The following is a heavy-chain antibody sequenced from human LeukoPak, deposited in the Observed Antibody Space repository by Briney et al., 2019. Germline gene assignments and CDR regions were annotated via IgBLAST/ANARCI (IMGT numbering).Heavy chain of an antibody. CDR3: ARGIYDRSGFSYYYYHMDV. D-gene: IGHD3-22*01. CDR2: IYYRGNT. Sequence: PSETLSLTCFVSGSSISSYYWSWIRQPPGKGLEWIGYIYYRGNTNYNPSLKSRVTISLDTSKNQFSLRLSSVTAADPAVYHCARGIYDRSGFSYYYYHMDVWGKGTTVTVSS. V-gene: IGHV4-59*01. J-gene: IGHJ6*03. CDR1: GSSISSYY.